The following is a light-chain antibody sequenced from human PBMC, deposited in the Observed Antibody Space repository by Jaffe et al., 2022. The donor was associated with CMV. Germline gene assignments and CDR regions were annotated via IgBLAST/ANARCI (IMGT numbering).Light chain of an antibody. CDR2: GAS. J-gene: IGKJ5*01. CDR3: QQYGSSIT. V-gene: IGKV3-20*01. Sequence: EVALLQSPGTLSLSPGERATLSCRASQRISNIYLAWYHQKPGQAPRLLIYGASNRATGIPDRFSGSGSGTDFTLTISRLEPEDFAVYYCQQYGSSITFGQGTRLEIK. CDR1: QRISNIY.